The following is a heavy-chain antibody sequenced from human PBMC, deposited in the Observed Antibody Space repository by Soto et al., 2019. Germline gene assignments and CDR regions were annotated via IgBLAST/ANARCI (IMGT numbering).Heavy chain of an antibody. V-gene: IGHV5-51*01. D-gene: IGHD1-26*01. CDR2: IYPGDSDI. CDR1: GYICVDWW. J-gene: IGHJ4*02. CDR3: ARIYGSYNYFDY. Sequence: GESLKISWRFSGYICVDWWIVWLRQTPGKGLEWMGIIYPGDSDIKYSPSFRGQVTISADKSINTAYLQWTSLQASDTAMYYCARIYGSYNYFDYWGQGNLVTVS.